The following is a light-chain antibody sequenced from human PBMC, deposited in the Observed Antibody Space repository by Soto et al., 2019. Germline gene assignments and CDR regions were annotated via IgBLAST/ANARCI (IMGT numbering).Light chain of an antibody. Sequence: EIVLTQSPGSLSLSPGESPTLSCRASQSVSNTHVAWYQQRPGQAPRLFIYDASRRDIGVPDRFSGSGSGTEFTLTISGLEPEDFAVYFCHQYGTSTQTFGQGTKVDIK. CDR3: HQYGTSTQT. J-gene: IGKJ1*01. V-gene: IGKV3-20*01. CDR2: DAS. CDR1: QSVSNTH.